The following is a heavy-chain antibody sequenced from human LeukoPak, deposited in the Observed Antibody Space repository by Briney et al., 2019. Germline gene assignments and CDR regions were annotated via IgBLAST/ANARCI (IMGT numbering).Heavy chain of an antibody. Sequence: PSETLSLTCTVSGGSISSYYWSWIRQPPGKGLEWIGYIYYSGSTNYNPSLKSRVTISVDTSKNQFSLKLSSVTAADTAVYYCARADGSGWYGYFDGWFDPWGQGTLVTVSS. V-gene: IGHV4-59*01. CDR2: IYYSGST. J-gene: IGHJ5*02. CDR1: GGSISSYY. D-gene: IGHD6-19*01. CDR3: ARADGSGWYGYFDGWFDP.